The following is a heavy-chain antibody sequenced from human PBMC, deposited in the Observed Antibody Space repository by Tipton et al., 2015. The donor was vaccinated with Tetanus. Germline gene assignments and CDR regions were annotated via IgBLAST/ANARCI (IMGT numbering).Heavy chain of an antibody. V-gene: IGHV3-33*01. CDR3: AREGSSGWFDP. D-gene: IGHD1-26*01. CDR2: IWYDGSEK. Sequence: SLRLSCSASGFSFSRFGMHWVRQAPGKGLEWVALIWYDGSEKEYADSVKGRFIISRDNSKNTLYLQMNNLRADDTAVYYCAREGSSGWFDPWGRGTLVTVSS. J-gene: IGHJ5*02. CDR1: GFSFSRFG.